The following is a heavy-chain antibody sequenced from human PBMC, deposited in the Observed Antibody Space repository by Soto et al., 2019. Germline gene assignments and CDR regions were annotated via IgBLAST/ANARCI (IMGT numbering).Heavy chain of an antibody. CDR3: ARGGVVVVAATPWFDP. Sequence: EVQLVESGGGLVKPGESLRLSCAASGFTFTSYSMNWVRQAPGKGLEWVSSISSSSSYIYYADSVKGRFTISRDNAKNSLYLQMNSLRAEDTAVYYCARGGVVVVAATPWFDPWGQGTLVTVSS. J-gene: IGHJ5*02. D-gene: IGHD2-15*01. CDR1: GFTFTSYS. V-gene: IGHV3-21*01. CDR2: ISSSSSYI.